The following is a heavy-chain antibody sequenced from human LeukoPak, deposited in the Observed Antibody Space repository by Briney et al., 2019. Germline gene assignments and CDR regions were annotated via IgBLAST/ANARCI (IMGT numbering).Heavy chain of an antibody. CDR2: INPNSGGT. Sequence: ASVKVSCKASGYTFTGYYMHWVRQAPGQGLEWMGWINPNSGGTNYAQKFQGRVIMTRDTSISTAYMELSRLRSDDTAVYYCARKHSSVAVSAATDWGQGTLVTVSS. V-gene: IGHV1-2*02. J-gene: IGHJ4*02. D-gene: IGHD2-15*01. CDR1: GYTFTGYY. CDR3: ARKHSSVAVSAATD.